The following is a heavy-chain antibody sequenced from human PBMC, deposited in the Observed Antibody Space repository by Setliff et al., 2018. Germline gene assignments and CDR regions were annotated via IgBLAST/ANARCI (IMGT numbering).Heavy chain of an antibody. CDR2: INPNTGGT. D-gene: IGHD1-26*01. Sequence: ASVKVSCKASGYTFSDYYMHWIRQAPGQGPEWVGCINPNTGGTRFAQKFQFGVTMTADKAITTAYMELTRLTSDDTAMYYCARDLLGSQGRTFDLWGQGTLVTVSS. J-gene: IGHJ4*02. CDR3: ARDLLGSQGRTFDL. V-gene: IGHV1-2*02. CDR1: GYTFSDYY.